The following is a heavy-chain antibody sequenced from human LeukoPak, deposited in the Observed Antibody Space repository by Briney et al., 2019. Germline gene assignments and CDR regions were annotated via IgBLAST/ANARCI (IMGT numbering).Heavy chain of an antibody. D-gene: IGHD6-13*01. CDR1: GFTFSSSA. J-gene: IGHJ4*02. CDR2: ISYDGSNK. CDR3: ARDRSSSWYYFDFDY. Sequence: GGSLRLSCAASGFTFSSSAMHWVRQAPGKGLEWVAIISYDGSNKYCADSVKGRFTISRDNSRNTLYLQMNSLRAEDTAVYYCARDRSSSWYYFDFDYWGQGTLVTVSS. V-gene: IGHV3-30-3*01.